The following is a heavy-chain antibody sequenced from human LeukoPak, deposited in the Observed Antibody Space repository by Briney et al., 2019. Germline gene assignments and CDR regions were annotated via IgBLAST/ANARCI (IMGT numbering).Heavy chain of an antibody. CDR1: GFTVSSNY. V-gene: IGHV3-53*01. J-gene: IGHJ5*02. CDR2: IYSGGST. CDR3: ARDSDDYGDGWFDP. Sequence: GGSLRLSCAASGFTVSSNYMSWVRQAPGKGLEWVSVIYSGGSTNYADSVKGRFTISRDNSKNTLDLQMNSLRAEDTAVYYCARDSDDYGDGWFDPWGQGTLVTVSS. D-gene: IGHD4-17*01.